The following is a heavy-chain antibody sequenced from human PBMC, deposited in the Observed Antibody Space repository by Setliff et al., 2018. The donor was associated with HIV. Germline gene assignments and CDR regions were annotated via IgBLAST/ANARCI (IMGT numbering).Heavy chain of an antibody. Sequence: GGSLRLSCAGSGFTFSSYSMSWVRQAPGKGLEWVANIKEDGSATYYVESVRGRFTISRDNPNNLLYLQMDSLRGEDTAVYYCAREGVHHNFWSGYTYYYGLDVWGQGTTVTVSS. V-gene: IGHV3-7*01. CDR3: AREGVHHNFWSGYTYYYGLDV. J-gene: IGHJ3*01. CDR1: GFTFSSYS. D-gene: IGHD3-3*01. CDR2: IKEDGSAT.